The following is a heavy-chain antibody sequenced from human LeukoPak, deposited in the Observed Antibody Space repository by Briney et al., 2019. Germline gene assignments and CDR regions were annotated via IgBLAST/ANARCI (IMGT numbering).Heavy chain of an antibody. CDR1: GFSLRNYW. Sequence: GSLRLSCAASGFSLRNYWMSWVRQAPGKGLEWVANINPDGSEKYYVESVKGRFAISRDDAENSLYLQMNSLRAEDTAVYYCARDKEPDSSGYFLDYWGQGTLVTVSS. V-gene: IGHV3-7*01. J-gene: IGHJ4*02. CDR3: ARDKEPDSSGYFLDY. CDR2: INPDGSEK. D-gene: IGHD3-22*01.